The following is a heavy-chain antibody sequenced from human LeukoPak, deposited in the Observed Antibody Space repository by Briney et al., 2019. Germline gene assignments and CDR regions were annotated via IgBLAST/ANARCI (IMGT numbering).Heavy chain of an antibody. J-gene: IGHJ4*02. Sequence: PGGSLRLSCAASGFTFSSYWMSWVRQAPGKGLEWVANIKQDGSEKYYVDSVKGRFTISRDNAKNSLYLQMNSLRAEDTAVYYCARVLRGVVPAARPFDYWGQGTLVTVSS. V-gene: IGHV3-7*01. CDR2: IKQDGSEK. CDR1: GFTFSSYW. CDR3: ARVLRGVVPAARPFDY. D-gene: IGHD2-2*02.